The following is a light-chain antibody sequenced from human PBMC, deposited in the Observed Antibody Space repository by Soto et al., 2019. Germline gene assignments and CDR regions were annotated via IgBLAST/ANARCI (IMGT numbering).Light chain of an antibody. CDR2: DAS. J-gene: IGKJ3*01. V-gene: IGKV1-5*01. CDR1: RSITNW. CDR3: QQYSTDHFT. Sequence: DIQMTQSPSTLSASVGDRVTLTCRASRSITNWLAWFQQKPGKAPKLLIYDASNLESGVPSRFSGRGSGTEFTLSISSLQPDDFGTYYCQQYSTDHFTFGPGTIVDLK.